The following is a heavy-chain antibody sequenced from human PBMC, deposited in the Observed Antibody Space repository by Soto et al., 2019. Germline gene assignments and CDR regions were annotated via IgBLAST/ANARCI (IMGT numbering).Heavy chain of an antibody. CDR1: GFTFSSSY. CDR2: IKQDGSET. CDR3: ASRHGWRTDI. Sequence: EVQLVESGGGLVQPGGSLRLSCVASGFTFSSSYMTWFRRAPGKGLEWEANIKQDGSETYYEDSAKGRFTISRDNAKNSLYLHMNSLRPEATAMYYCASRHGWRTDIWGQGTTVTVSS. D-gene: IGHD6-19*01. J-gene: IGHJ6*02. V-gene: IGHV3-7*01.